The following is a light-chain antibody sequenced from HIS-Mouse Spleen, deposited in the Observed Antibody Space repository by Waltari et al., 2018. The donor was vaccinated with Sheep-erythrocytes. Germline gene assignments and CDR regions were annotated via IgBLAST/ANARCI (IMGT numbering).Light chain of an antibody. Sequence: GQSITISCTGTSSDVGSYNLVSWYQQHPGKAPKLMIYEGSKRPSGVSNRFSGSKSGNTASLTISGLQAEDEADYYCCSYAGSYTLVFGGGTKLTVL. J-gene: IGLJ2*01. CDR1: SSDVGSYNL. CDR2: EGS. CDR3: CSYAGSYTLV. V-gene: IGLV2-23*01.